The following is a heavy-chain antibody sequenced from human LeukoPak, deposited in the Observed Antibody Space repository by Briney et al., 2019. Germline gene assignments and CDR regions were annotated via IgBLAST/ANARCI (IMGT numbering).Heavy chain of an antibody. Sequence: ASVRVSCKASGYTFTAYYMHWVRQAPGQGLEWMGWVNPNSGNTNYAQKLQGRVTMTTDTSTSTAYMELRSLRSDDTAVYYCARVDGGWFDPWGQGTLVTVSS. CDR2: VNPNSGNT. J-gene: IGHJ5*02. D-gene: IGHD3-10*01. CDR1: GYTFTAYY. V-gene: IGHV1-18*04. CDR3: ARVDGGWFDP.